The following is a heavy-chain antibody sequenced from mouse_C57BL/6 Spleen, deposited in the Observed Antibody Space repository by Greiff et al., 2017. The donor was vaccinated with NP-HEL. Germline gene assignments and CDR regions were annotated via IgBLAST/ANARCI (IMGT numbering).Heavy chain of an antibody. D-gene: IGHD1-1*01. CDR1: GFTFSDYG. J-gene: IGHJ4*01. Sequence: EVKLMESGGGLVKPGGSLKLSCAASGFTFSDYGMHWVRQAPEKGLEWVAYISSGSSTLYYADTVKGRFTISRDNAKNTLFMQRTSLRSEDTAMYYCAREATVVGGAMDYWGQGTSVTVSS. CDR3: AREATVVGGAMDY. V-gene: IGHV5-17*01. CDR2: ISSGSSTL.